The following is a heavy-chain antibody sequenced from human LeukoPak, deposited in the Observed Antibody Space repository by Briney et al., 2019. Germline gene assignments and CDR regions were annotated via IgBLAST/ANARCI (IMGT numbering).Heavy chain of an antibody. D-gene: IGHD5-12*01. V-gene: IGHV1-2*02. Sequence: GASVKVSCKASGYIFIDNYMHWVRQAPGQGLEWMGWINPNSGVTNYAQKLQGRVTITRDTSIDTAYMQLSRLRSDDTAVYYCAKDRYGDYEAPFHYYMDAWGRGTTVTVSS. CDR1: GYIFIDNY. CDR3: AKDRYGDYEAPFHYYMDA. J-gene: IGHJ6*03. CDR2: INPNSGVT.